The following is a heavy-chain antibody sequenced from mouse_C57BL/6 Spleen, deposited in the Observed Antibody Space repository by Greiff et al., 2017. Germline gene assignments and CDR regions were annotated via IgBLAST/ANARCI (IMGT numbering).Heavy chain of an antibody. V-gene: IGHV5-6*01. D-gene: IGHD4-1*01. CDR3: ARLNWEYYFDY. CDR1: GFTFSSYG. J-gene: IGHJ2*01. Sequence: EVKVVESGGDLVKPGGSLKLSCAASGFTFSSYGMSWVRQTPDKRLEWVATISSGGSYTYYPDSVKGRFTISRDNAKNTLYLQMSSLKSEDTAMYYCARLNWEYYFDYWGQGTTLTVSS. CDR2: ISSGGSYT.